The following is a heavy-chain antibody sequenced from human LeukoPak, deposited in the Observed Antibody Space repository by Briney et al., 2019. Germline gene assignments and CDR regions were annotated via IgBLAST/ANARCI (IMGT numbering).Heavy chain of an antibody. Sequence: GGSLRLSCAASGFTFSSYAMHWVRQAPGKGLEWVAVISYDGSNKYYADSVKGRFTVSRDNSKNTLYLQMNSLRAEDTAVHYCANSGFDYWGQGTLVTVSS. CDR3: ANSGFDY. J-gene: IGHJ4*02. CDR1: GFTFSSYA. CDR2: ISYDGSNK. D-gene: IGHD2-15*01. V-gene: IGHV3-30-3*01.